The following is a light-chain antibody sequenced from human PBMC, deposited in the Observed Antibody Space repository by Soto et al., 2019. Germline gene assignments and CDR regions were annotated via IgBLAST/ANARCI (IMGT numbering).Light chain of an antibody. CDR2: DAS. Sequence: ETVLTQSPATLSLSPGERATLSCRASQSISSYLAWYQQKPGQAPRLLIYDASNTATGIPARFSGSGSGTDFTLTISSLETEDFAVYYCQQRFTWPSFGPGTKVDIK. V-gene: IGKV3-11*01. J-gene: IGKJ3*01. CDR3: QQRFTWPS. CDR1: QSISSY.